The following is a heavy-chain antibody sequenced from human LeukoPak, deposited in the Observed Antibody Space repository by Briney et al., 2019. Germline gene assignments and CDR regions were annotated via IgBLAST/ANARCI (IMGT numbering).Heavy chain of an antibody. Sequence: SETLSLTCTVSGGSISSYYWSWIRRPAGKGLEWIGRIYTSGSTNYNPSLKSRVTMSVDTSKNQFSLKLSSVTAADTAVYYCAREGAYDILTGRGAFDIWGQGTMVTVSS. CDR3: AREGAYDILTGRGAFDI. V-gene: IGHV4-4*07. CDR1: GGSISSYY. D-gene: IGHD3-9*01. J-gene: IGHJ3*02. CDR2: IYTSGST.